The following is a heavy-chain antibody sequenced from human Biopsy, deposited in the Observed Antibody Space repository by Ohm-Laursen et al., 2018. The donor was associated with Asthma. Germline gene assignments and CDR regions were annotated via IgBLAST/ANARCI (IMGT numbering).Heavy chain of an antibody. Sequence: GSLRLSCAASVFAVSRDYMFWVRQAPGKGLEWVSVIYSGGTSHTADSVRGRFTISRDYSKNTLYLQMHSLRAEDTAVYYCARGDSSNWSHYYFDYWGQGTLVTVSS. CDR1: VFAVSRDY. V-gene: IGHV3-53*01. J-gene: IGHJ4*02. CDR3: ARGDSSNWSHYYFDY. CDR2: IYSGGTS. D-gene: IGHD3-22*01.